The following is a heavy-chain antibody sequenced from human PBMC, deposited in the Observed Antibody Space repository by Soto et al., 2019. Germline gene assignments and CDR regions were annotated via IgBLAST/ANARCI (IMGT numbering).Heavy chain of an antibody. V-gene: IGHV3-74*01. CDR3: ARITVTTGGY. CDR1: GFTFSSYW. D-gene: IGHD4-17*01. CDR2: ISSDGSRT. J-gene: IGHJ4*02. Sequence: EVQLVESGGGLVQPGGSLRLSCAASGFTFSSYWMHWVRQAPGKGLVWVSRISSDGSRTTYADSVKGRFTISRDNAKNTLYLQMNSLRAEDTAVNYCARITVTTGGYWGQGTLVTVSS.